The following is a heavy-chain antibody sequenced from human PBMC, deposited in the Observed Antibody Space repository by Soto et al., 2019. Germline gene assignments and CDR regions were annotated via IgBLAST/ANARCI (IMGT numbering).Heavy chain of an antibody. Sequence: PGGSLRRSCAASGFTFSRYGMHWVRQAPGKGLEWVAVIWTDGSYEYYADSVMGRFTISRDNSKNTLYLQMNSLRAEDTAVYYFSRAGHDSSGYYYGGLDYSGPGPQVTVPS. CDR1: GFTFSRYG. CDR3: SRAGHDSSGYYYGGLDY. D-gene: IGHD3-22*01. CDR2: IWTDGSYE. J-gene: IGHJ4*02. V-gene: IGHV3-33*01.